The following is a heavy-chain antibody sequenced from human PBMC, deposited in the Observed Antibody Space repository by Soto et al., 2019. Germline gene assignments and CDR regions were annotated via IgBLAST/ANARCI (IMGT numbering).Heavy chain of an antibody. Sequence: QVQLVQSGAEVKKPGSSVKVSCKASGGTFSSYAISWVRQAPGQGLEWMGGIIPIFGTANYAQKFQGRVTXXXXXXXXXXXXXXXXXXXXXXXXXXXXXXXXXXXXXXXXYFDLWGRGTLVTVSS. V-gene: IGHV1-69*01. CDR1: GGTFSSYA. J-gene: IGHJ2*01. CDR2: IIPIFGTA. CDR3: XXXXXXXXXXXXXYFDL.